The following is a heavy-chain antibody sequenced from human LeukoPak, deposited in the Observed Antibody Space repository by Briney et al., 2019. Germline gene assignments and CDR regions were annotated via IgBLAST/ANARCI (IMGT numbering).Heavy chain of an antibody. D-gene: IGHD3-10*01. CDR2: ISSSSSYI. CDR1: GFTFSSYS. V-gene: IGHV3-21*01. J-gene: IGHJ4*02. Sequence: GGSLRLSCAASGFTFSSYSMNWVRQAPGKGLEWVSSISSSSSYIYYADSVKGRFTISRDNAKNSLYLQMNSLRAEDTAVYYCARAGSGSYYQVIDYWGQGTLVTVSS. CDR3: ARAGSGSYYQVIDY.